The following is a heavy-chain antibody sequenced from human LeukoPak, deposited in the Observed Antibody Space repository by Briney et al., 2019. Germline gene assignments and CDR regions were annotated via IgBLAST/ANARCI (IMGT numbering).Heavy chain of an antibody. CDR3: ARERGGQQLPYSLDY. CDR2: IYSGGST. CDR1: GFTVSSNY. D-gene: IGHD6-13*01. Sequence: PGGSLRLSCAASGFTVSSNYMSWVRQAPGKGLEWVSVIYSGGSTYYADSVKGRFTISRDNAKNSLYLQMNSLRAEDTAVYYCARERGGQQLPYSLDYWGQGTLVTVSS. V-gene: IGHV3-53*01. J-gene: IGHJ4*02.